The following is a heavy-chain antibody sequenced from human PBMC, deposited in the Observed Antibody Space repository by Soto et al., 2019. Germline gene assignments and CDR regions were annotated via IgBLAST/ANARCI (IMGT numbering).Heavy chain of an antibody. D-gene: IGHD6-6*01. J-gene: IGHJ4*02. CDR3: AKRSSSSTFDY. CDR2: ISGSDDST. CDR1: GFTFSSYA. Sequence: EVQLLESGGGLVQPGESLRLSCAASGFTFSSYAMSWVRQAPGKGLEWVSVISGSDDSTYYADSVKGRFTISRDNSKTTLYLQMNSLRDEDTAVYYCAKRSSSSTFDYWGQGPLVTVSS. V-gene: IGHV3-23*01.